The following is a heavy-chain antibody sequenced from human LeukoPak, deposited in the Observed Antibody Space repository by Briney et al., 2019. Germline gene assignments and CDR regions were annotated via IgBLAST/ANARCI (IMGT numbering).Heavy chain of an antibody. V-gene: IGHV4-39*01. Sequence: PSETLFLTCTVSGGSISSSSYCWGWIRPPPGKVLWSIGSLYYSGSTYYNPSLKSRVTISLDTSKNQFSLRLSSVTAADTALYYCASTYYDVLTTLHNWGQGTLVTVSS. CDR2: LYYSGST. J-gene: IGHJ4*02. CDR3: ASTYYDVLTTLHN. CDR1: GGSISSSSYC. D-gene: IGHD3-9*01.